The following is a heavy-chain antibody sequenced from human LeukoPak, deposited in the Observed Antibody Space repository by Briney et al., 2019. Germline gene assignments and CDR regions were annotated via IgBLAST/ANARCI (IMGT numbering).Heavy chain of an antibody. Sequence: ASVKLSCKASGSTVTSYDINWVRQAAGQGLGWRGWMNPNCSNKGYAQKFQRRVTMTRNTSISTAYLELSSLRSEDPAVYYCARALRRYYYGSGTKTIFDSRGRGGLVTASS. V-gene: IGHV1-8*01. CDR3: ARALRRYYYGSGTKTIFDS. CDR1: GSTVTSYD. D-gene: IGHD3-10*01. J-gene: IGHJ4*02. CDR2: MNPNCSNK.